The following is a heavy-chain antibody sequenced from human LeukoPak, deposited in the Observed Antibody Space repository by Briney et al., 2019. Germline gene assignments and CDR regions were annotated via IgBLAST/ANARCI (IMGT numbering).Heavy chain of an antibody. CDR3: ARSGVGYFYDNTGYYPLDY. V-gene: IGHV1-18*01. J-gene: IGHJ4*02. D-gene: IGHD3-22*01. CDR1: GYTFTNYG. Sequence: ASVAVSCKASGYTFTNYGISWVRQAPEQGLEWMGWISAYTGNTNYAQNFQGRVTMTTDTSTSTAFMELRSLRSDDTAVYYCARSGVGYFYDNTGYYPLDYWGQGTLVTVSS. CDR2: ISAYTGNT.